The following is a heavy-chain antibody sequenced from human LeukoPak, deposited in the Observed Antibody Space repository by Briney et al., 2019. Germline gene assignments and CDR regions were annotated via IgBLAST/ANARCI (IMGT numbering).Heavy chain of an antibody. D-gene: IGHD3-3*01. CDR2: ISYSGST. CDR1: GDSISTYY. CDR3: AREGAPIGYYERWFDP. V-gene: IGHV4-59*01. J-gene: IGHJ5*02. Sequence: SETLSLTCAVSGDSISTYYWSWIRQPPGKGLEWIGYISYSGSTNYNPSLKSRVTISMDTSKNQVSLKLTSVTAADTALYYCAREGAPIGYYERWFDPWGQGTLATVSS.